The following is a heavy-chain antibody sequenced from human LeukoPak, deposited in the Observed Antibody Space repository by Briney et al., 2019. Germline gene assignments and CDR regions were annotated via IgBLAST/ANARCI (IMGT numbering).Heavy chain of an antibody. CDR2: INHSGST. CDR1: GGSFSGYY. Sequence: SETLSLTCAVYGGSFSGYYWNWIRQPPGKGLEWIGEINHSGSTNSNPSLKSRVTMSVDTSKNQFSLKVSSVTAADTAVYYCATIPEAAAAGYDYWGQGTLVTVSS. J-gene: IGHJ4*02. D-gene: IGHD6-13*01. V-gene: IGHV4-34*01. CDR3: ATIPEAAAAGYDY.